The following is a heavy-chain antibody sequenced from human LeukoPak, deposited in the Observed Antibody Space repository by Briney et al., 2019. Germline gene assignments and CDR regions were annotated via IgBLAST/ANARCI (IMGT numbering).Heavy chain of an antibody. Sequence: PSETLSLTCAVYGGSFSGYYWSWIRQPPGKGLEWIGEINHSGSTNYNPSLKSRVTTSVDTSKNQFSLKLSSVTAADTAAYYCARKPRTTGTTTHSYYYYYYMDVWGKGTTVTVSS. V-gene: IGHV4-34*01. CDR3: ARKPRTTGTTTHSYYYYYYMDV. CDR2: INHSGST. D-gene: IGHD1-1*01. CDR1: GGSFSGYY. J-gene: IGHJ6*03.